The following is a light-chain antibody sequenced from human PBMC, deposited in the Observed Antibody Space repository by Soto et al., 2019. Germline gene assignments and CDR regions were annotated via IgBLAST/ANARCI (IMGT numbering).Light chain of an antibody. CDR3: QQYYYWPPWT. V-gene: IGKV3D-15*01. Sequence: EIVLTQSPCTLSLSPGERADLSCRASQIVSTNLAWYQQRRGQAPMLLIYGASTRATGIPARFSGSGSATEFTLTISSLQSEDFAVYYCQQYYYWPPWTFGQGTKVDIK. CDR1: QIVSTN. CDR2: GAS. J-gene: IGKJ1*01.